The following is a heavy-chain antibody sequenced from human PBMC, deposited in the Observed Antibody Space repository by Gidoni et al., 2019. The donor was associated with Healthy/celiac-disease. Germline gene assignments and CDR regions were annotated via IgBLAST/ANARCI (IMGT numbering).Heavy chain of an antibody. CDR1: GGAFSSYA. CDR3: ARGASKMATSFHYYYGMDV. Sequence: QVPLVQSWAAVKKPGSSVTVSCKASGGAFSSYAISWVRQAPGQGLEWMGGIIPIFGTANYAQKFQGRVTITADESTSTADMELSSLRSEDTAVYDCARGASKMATSFHYYYGMDVWGQGTTVTVSS. D-gene: IGHD5-12*01. J-gene: IGHJ6*02. CDR2: IIPIFGTA. V-gene: IGHV1-69*01.